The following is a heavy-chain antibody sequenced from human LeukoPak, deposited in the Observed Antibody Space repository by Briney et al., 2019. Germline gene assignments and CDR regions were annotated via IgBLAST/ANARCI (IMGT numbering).Heavy chain of an antibody. CDR3: ARDISARRFDY. CDR2: IWYDGSDK. Sequence: GGSLRLSCAAYGFTFRSHGMHWVRQAPGKGLEWVAVIWYDGSDKYYAKSVEGRFTISRDNSRNTLYLQMSSLRDEDTAVYYCARDISARRFDYWGQGTLVTVSS. V-gene: IGHV3-33*01. CDR1: GFTFRSHG. D-gene: IGHD6-6*01. J-gene: IGHJ4*02.